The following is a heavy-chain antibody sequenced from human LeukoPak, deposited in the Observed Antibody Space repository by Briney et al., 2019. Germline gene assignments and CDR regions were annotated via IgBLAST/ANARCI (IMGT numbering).Heavy chain of an antibody. CDR1: GYTFTSYD. CDR2: MNPNSGNT. V-gene: IGHV1-8*01. D-gene: IGHD4/OR15-4a*01. J-gene: IGHJ6*03. CDR3: ARGVGLMTSYYYMDV. Sequence: ASVTVSCTASGYTFTSYDTNWVRQAPGQGLEWMGWMNPNSGNTGYAQKFQGRVTMTRNTSISTAYMELSSLRSEDTAVYYCARGVGLMTSYYYMDVWGKGTTVTVSS.